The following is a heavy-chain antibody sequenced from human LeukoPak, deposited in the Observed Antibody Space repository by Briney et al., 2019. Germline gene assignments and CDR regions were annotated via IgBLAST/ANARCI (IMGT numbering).Heavy chain of an antibody. CDR3: ARVMADNDGYDFFDY. D-gene: IGHD3-22*01. V-gene: IGHV3-66*02. CDR2: IYSGDTT. J-gene: IGHJ4*02. Sequence: PGGSLRLSCAASGFTVSSNFMNWVRQAPGKGLEWVSVIYSGDTTHYADSVKGRFTISRDNFKNTVHLQMNSLRAEDTAVYYCARVMADNDGYDFFDYWGQGTLVTVSS. CDR1: GFTVSSNF.